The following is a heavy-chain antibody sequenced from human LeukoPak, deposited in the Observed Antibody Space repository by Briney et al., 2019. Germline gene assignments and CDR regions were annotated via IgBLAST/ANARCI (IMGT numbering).Heavy chain of an antibody. CDR1: GFTFSSYS. CDR3: AKMVTATMRNWFDP. Sequence: WGSLRLSCAASGFTFSSYSMNWVRQAPGKGLDWVSSISSSSSYMYYADSVKGRFTISRDNAKNSLYLQMNSLRAEDTAVYYCAKMVTATMRNWFDPWGHGTQVTVSS. CDR2: ISSSSSYM. V-gene: IGHV3-21*01. D-gene: IGHD2-21*02. J-gene: IGHJ5*02.